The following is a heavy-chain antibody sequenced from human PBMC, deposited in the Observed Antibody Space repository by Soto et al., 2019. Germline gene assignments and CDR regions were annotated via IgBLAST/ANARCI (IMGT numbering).Heavy chain of an antibody. CDR3: VRHRGLAPVY. CDR2: LFYGGTI. J-gene: IGHJ4*02. CDR1: GGSISGYY. V-gene: IGHV4-39*01. D-gene: IGHD3-10*01. Sequence: QLQLQESGPGLVKPSETLSLTCAVSGGSISGYYWTWIRQPPGKGLERVGSLFYGGTIDYNASLKSRLTISVDTSKNQFSVKLRSVTAADTAGYCCVRHRGLAPVYWGQGTLVTASS.